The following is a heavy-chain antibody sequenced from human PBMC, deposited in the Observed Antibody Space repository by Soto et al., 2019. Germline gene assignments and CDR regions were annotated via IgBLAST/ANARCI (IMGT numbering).Heavy chain of an antibody. J-gene: IGHJ6*02. CDR1: GGTFSSYS. V-gene: IGHV1-69*06. CDR2: IIPIFGTA. Sequence: SVKVSCKASGGTFSSYSISWVRQAPGQGLEWMGGIIPIFGTANYAQKFQGRVTITADKSTSTAYMELSSLRSEDTAVYYCARDRGGSYQYYYYGMDVWGQGTTVTVSS. CDR3: ARDRGGSYQYYYYGMDV. D-gene: IGHD1-26*01.